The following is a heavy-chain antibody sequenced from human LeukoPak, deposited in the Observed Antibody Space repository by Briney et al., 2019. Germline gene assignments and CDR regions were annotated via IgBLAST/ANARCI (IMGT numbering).Heavy chain of an antibody. CDR2: INPSGRST. CDR3: ARDLGKLIYYYYGMDV. D-gene: IGHD6-6*01. J-gene: IGHJ6*02. V-gene: IGHV1-46*01. Sequence: ASVKVSCKASGYTFTSYYIHWVRQAPGQGLEWMGIINPSGRSTTYAQKFQGRVTMTRDTSTSTVYMELSSLKSEDTAMYYCARDLGKLIYYYYGMDVWGQGTTVTVSS. CDR1: GYTFTSYY.